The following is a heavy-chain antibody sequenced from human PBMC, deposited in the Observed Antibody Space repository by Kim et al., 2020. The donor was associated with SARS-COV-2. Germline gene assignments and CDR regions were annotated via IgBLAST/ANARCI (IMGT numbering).Heavy chain of an antibody. D-gene: IGHD3-22*01. CDR3: ARVVPITLIVVVITPSGAFDI. J-gene: IGHJ3*02. CDR1: GGSIISSSYY. V-gene: IGHV4-39*01. CDR2: IYYSGST. Sequence: SETLSLTCTVSGGSIISSSYYWGWIRQPPGKGLEWIGSIYYSGSTYYNPSLKSRVTISVDTSKNQFSLKLSSVTAADTAVYYCARVVPITLIVVVITPSGAFDIWGQGTMVTVSS.